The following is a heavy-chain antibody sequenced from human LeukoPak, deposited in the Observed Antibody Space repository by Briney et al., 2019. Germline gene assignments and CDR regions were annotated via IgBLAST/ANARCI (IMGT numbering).Heavy chain of an antibody. D-gene: IGHD1-26*01. CDR3: ARGFGSYYNSGNDAFDI. CDR2: ISAYNGNT. V-gene: IGHV1-18*01. Sequence: GASVKVSCKASDYTFTSYGISWVRQAPGQGLEWMGWISAYNGNTNYAQKLQGRVTMTTDTSTSTAYMELRSLRSEDTAVYYCARGFGSYYNSGNDAFDIWGQGTMVTVSS. CDR1: DYTFTSYG. J-gene: IGHJ3*02.